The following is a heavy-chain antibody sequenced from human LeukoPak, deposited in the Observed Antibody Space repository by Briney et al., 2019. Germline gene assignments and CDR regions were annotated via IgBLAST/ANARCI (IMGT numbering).Heavy chain of an antibody. CDR1: GFTFSSYG. CDR2: IRYDGSNK. Sequence: GGSLRLSCAASGFTFSSYGMHWVRQAPGKGLEWVAFIRYDGSNKYYADSVKGRFTISRDNSKNTLYLQMNSLGAEDTAVYYCAKDRDYYYYMDVWGKGTTVTISS. J-gene: IGHJ6*03. V-gene: IGHV3-30*02. CDR3: AKDRDYYYYMDV.